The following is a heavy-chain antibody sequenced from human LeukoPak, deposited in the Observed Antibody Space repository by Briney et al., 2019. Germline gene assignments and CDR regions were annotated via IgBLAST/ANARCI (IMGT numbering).Heavy chain of an antibody. Sequence: ASVKVSCKASGYTFTGYYMHWVRQAPRQGLEWMGWINPNSGGTNYAQKFQGRVTMTRDTSISTAYMELSRLRSDDTAVYYCARNTGAAAGYYYYYMDVWGKGTTVTVSS. J-gene: IGHJ6*03. V-gene: IGHV1-2*02. CDR3: ARNTGAAAGYYYYYMDV. D-gene: IGHD6-13*01. CDR1: GYTFTGYY. CDR2: INPNSGGT.